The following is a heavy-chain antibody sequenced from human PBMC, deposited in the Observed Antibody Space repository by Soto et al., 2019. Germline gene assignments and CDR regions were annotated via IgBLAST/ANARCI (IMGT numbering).Heavy chain of an antibody. V-gene: IGHV3-21*01. Sequence: GGSLRLSCAASGFTFSSYTMNWVRQAPGRGLEWVSSIGTSSSYIYYADSVKGRFTISRDNAKNSLFLQMNSLRADDTAAYYCARDSVCYYLYYYYGMDVWGQGTTVTVSS. CDR2: IGTSSSYI. CDR1: GFTFSSYT. D-gene: IGHD3-22*01. CDR3: ARDSVCYYLYYYYGMDV. J-gene: IGHJ6*02.